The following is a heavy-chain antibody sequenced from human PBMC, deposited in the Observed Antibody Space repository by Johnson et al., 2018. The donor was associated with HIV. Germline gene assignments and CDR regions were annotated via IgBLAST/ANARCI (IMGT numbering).Heavy chain of an antibody. CDR2: IYGGGST. CDR1: GFTFSDYY. V-gene: IGHV3-66*02. Sequence: VQLVESGGGLVKPGGSLRLSCAASGFTFSDYYMSWVRQAPGKGLEWVSVIYGGGSTDYADFGKGRLPISIDNFKNTLYLQMNSLRAEDTAVYYCAKDQIPAAASRAFDIWGQGTMVTVSS. D-gene: IGHD6-13*01. J-gene: IGHJ3*02. CDR3: AKDQIPAAASRAFDI.